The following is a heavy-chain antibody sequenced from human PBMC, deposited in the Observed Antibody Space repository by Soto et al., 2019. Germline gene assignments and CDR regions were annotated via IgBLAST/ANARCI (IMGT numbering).Heavy chain of an antibody. J-gene: IGHJ5*02. V-gene: IGHV4-59*01. Sequence: SETLSLTCTVSGGSISSYYWSWIRQPPGKGLEWIGYIYYSGSTNYNPSLKSRVTISVDTSKNQFSLKLSSVTAADTAVYYCARTGRLLWFGELLWWFDPWGQGTLVTVSS. CDR1: GGSISSYY. CDR3: ARTGRLLWFGELLWWFDP. CDR2: IYYSGST. D-gene: IGHD3-10*01.